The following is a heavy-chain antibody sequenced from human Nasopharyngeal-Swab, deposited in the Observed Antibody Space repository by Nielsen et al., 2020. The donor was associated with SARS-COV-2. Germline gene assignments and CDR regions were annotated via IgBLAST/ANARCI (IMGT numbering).Heavy chain of an antibody. Sequence: SETLSLTCTVSGDSIAYSTFYWGWLRQPPGKGLEWSGNIYYNGNTYQNPSLKSRLTISVDKSKNQFSLQLSSMTAADTAVYYCVRSSSWYYFDYWAQGTQVTVSS. CDR1: GDSIAYSTFY. D-gene: IGHD6-13*01. J-gene: IGHJ4*02. CDR2: IYYNGNT. CDR3: VRSSSWYYFDY. V-gene: IGHV4-39*01.